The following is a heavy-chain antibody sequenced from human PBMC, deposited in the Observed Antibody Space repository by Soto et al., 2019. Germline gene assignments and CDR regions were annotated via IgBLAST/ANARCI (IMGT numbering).Heavy chain of an antibody. Sequence: PWDTLSLTCAAYAGTFSGDYCSWIRQPPGKGLEWFGEINHSGSTNYNPSLKSRVTISVDTSKNQLSLKLSSVTAADTAVYYCARRDRHLLLFSSFYSYRMDVWGQGPT. D-gene: IGHD3-9*01. CDR2: INHSGST. J-gene: IGHJ6*01. V-gene: IGHV4-34*01. CDR1: AGTFSGDY. CDR3: ARRDRHLLLFSSFYSYRMDV.